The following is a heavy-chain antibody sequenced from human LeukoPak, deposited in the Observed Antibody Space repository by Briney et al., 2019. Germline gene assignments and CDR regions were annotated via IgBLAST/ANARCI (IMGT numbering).Heavy chain of an antibody. V-gene: IGHV3-30*18. CDR2: ISYDGSNE. D-gene: IGHD2-21*01. CDR3: AKEFNRGLPDY. CDR1: GFTFSTYG. J-gene: IGHJ4*02. Sequence: GRSLRLSCAASGFTFSTYGMHWVRQAPGKGLEWVAVISYDGSNEYYADSVKGRFTISRDNSKNTLYLQMSSLRAKDTAVYYCAKEFNRGLPDYWGQGTLVTVPS.